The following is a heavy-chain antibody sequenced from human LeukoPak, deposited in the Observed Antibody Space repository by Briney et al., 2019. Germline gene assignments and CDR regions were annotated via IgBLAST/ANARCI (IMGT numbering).Heavy chain of an antibody. CDR3: ARDQRITQIVVVTDTFDI. V-gene: IGHV1-18*01. CDR1: DYTFTNYG. Sequence: ASVKVSCRASDYTFTNYGISWVRQAPGQGLEWMGWISANNGNTIYAQKFQGRVTMTTDTSTSTAYMELRSLRSDDTAVYYCARDQRITQIVVVTDTFDIWGQGTMVTVSS. J-gene: IGHJ3*02. CDR2: ISANNGNT. D-gene: IGHD3-22*01.